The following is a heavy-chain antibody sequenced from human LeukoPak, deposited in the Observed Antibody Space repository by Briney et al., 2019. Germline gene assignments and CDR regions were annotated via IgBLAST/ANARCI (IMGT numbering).Heavy chain of an antibody. Sequence: GGSLRLSCTASGFTFSNHAMTWVRQAPGKGLEWVSSMSSGGTYIYYADSVRGRFTISRDNAKNSLYLVMNSLRAEDTATYYCARDRPTGASRVFVVQWGQGSLVTVSS. CDR1: GFTFSNHA. J-gene: IGHJ4*02. CDR3: ARDRPTGASRVFVVQ. D-gene: IGHD2-15*01. V-gene: IGHV3-21*01. CDR2: MSSGGTYI.